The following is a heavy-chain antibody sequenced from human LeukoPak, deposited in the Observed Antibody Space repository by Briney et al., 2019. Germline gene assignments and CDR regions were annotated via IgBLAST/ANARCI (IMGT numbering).Heavy chain of an antibody. Sequence: ASVKVSCKASGYTFTSYGISWVRQAPGQGLEWMGWISAHSGNTNYAQKLQGRVTMTTDTSTSTAYMELRSLRSDDTAVYYCARDKGPGVAAGKNWFDPWGQGTLVTVSS. V-gene: IGHV1-18*01. J-gene: IGHJ5*02. CDR1: GYTFTSYG. D-gene: IGHD6-13*01. CDR3: ARDKGPGVAAGKNWFDP. CDR2: ISAHSGNT.